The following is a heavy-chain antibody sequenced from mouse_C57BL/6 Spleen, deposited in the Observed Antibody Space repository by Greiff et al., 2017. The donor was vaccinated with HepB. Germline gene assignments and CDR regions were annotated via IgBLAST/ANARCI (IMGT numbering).Heavy chain of an antibody. CDR1: GYTFTDYY. J-gene: IGHJ2*01. CDR2: IYPGSGNT. CDR3: ARWNFYYDYDEN. Sequence: QVQLQQSGAELVRPGASVKLSCKASGYTFTDYYINWVKQRPGQGLEWIARIYPGSGNTYYNEKFKGKATLTAEKSSSTAYMQLSSLTSEDSAVYFCARWNFYYDYDENWGQGTTLTVSS. V-gene: IGHV1-76*01. D-gene: IGHD2-4*01.